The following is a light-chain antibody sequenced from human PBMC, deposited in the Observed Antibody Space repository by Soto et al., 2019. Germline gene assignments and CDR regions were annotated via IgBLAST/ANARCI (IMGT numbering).Light chain of an antibody. CDR2: GAS. Sequence: EIVLTQSPGTLSLSPGERATLSCRASQSVSRSYLAWYQQKPGQAPRLLIYGASSRATGIPDRFTGSGSGTDFTLTISRLEPEDFAVYSCQQYNTYPYTFGQGTKLEIK. J-gene: IGKJ2*01. CDR1: QSVSRSY. CDR3: QQYNTYPYT. V-gene: IGKV3-20*01.